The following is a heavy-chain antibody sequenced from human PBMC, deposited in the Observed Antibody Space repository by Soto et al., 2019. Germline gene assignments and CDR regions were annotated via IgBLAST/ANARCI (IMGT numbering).Heavy chain of an antibody. CDR1: GFTFSDSW. J-gene: IGHJ6*02. V-gene: IGHV3-7*01. D-gene: IGHD3-16*01. CDR2: IKQDGSEK. CDR3: ASLGRHG. Sequence: LRLSCAASGFTFSDSWMDWVRQAPGKGPEWVANIKQDGSEKNYVDSVKGRFTISRDNAKNSLYLQMNSLRAEDTAVYYCASLGRHGWGQGTTVTVSS.